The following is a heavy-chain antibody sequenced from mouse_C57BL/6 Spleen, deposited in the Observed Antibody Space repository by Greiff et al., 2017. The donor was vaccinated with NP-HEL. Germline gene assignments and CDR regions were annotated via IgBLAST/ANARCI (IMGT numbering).Heavy chain of an antibody. CDR2: ISDGGSYT. V-gene: IGHV5-4*01. Sequence: EVQVVESGGGLVKPGGSLKLSCAASGFTFSSYAMSWVRQTPEKRLEWVATISDGGSYTYYPDNVKGRFTISRDNAKNNLYLQMSHLKSEDTAMYYCASITTVVGDWYFDVWGTGTTVTVSS. J-gene: IGHJ1*03. CDR1: GFTFSSYA. D-gene: IGHD1-1*01. CDR3: ASITTVVGDWYFDV.